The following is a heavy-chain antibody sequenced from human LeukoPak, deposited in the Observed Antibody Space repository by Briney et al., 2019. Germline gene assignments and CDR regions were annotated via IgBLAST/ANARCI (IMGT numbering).Heavy chain of an antibody. Sequence: GGSLRLSCAASGFSFCSYSMNGVRQAPGKGLEWVSCISSSSSTIYYADSVKGRFTISRDNAKNSLYLQMNSLRDEDTAADHCGCAGSGLYWGQGTLVTVSS. D-gene: IGHD6-19*01. V-gene: IGHV3-48*02. CDR2: ISSSSSTI. CDR3: GCAGSGLY. J-gene: IGHJ4*02. CDR1: GFSFCSYS.